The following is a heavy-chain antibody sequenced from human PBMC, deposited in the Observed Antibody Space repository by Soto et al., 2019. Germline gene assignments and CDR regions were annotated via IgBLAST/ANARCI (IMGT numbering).Heavy chain of an antibody. V-gene: IGHV1-46*01. D-gene: IGHD5-18*01. J-gene: IGHJ4*02. Sequence: ASVKVSCNASGYTFSSYYMHWLRQAPGQGLEWMGIINPSGGSTNYAQKFQGRVTMTRDTSTSTVYMELSSLRSEDTAVYYCARVNVDTALVTVLSFDYWGQGTLVTVSS. CDR2: INPSGGST. CDR3: ARVNVDTALVTVLSFDY. CDR1: GYTFSSYY.